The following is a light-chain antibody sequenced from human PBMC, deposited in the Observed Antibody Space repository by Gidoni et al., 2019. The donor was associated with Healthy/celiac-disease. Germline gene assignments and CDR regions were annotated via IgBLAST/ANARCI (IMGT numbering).Light chain of an antibody. CDR2: AAS. Sequence: IQMTHSPSSLSASVGDRVTITCRASQSISSYLNWYQQKPGKAPKLLIYAASSLQSGVPSRCSGSGSGTDFTLTISSLQPEDFATYYCQQSYSTPFTFGPGTKVDIK. J-gene: IGKJ3*01. CDR1: QSISSY. CDR3: QQSYSTPFT. V-gene: IGKV1-39*01.